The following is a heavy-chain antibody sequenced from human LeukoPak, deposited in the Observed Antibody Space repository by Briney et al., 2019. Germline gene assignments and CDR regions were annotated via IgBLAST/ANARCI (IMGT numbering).Heavy chain of an antibody. D-gene: IGHD6-19*01. CDR2: FDPEDGET. V-gene: IGHV1-24*01. CDR3: ATITGIAVAGTGYYFDY. Sequence: ASVKVSCKVSGYTLTELSMHWVRQAPGKGLEWMGGFDPEDGETIYAQKFQGRVTMTEDTSTDTAYMELSSLRSEDTAVYYCATITGIAVAGTGYYFDYWGQRTLVTVSS. J-gene: IGHJ4*02. CDR1: GYTLTELS.